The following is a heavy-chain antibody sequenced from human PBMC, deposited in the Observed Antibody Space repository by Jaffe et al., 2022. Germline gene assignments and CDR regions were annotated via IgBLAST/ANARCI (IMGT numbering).Heavy chain of an antibody. J-gene: IGHJ6*03. Sequence: QITLKESGPTLVKPTQTLTLTCTFSGFSLSTSGVGVGWIRQPPGKALEWLALIYWDDDKRYSPSLKSRLTITKDTSKNQVVLTMTNMDPVDTATYYCAHSGGGGYGGNLNYYYYYYMDVWGKGTTVTVSS. CDR1: GFSLSTSGVG. V-gene: IGHV2-5*02. D-gene: IGHD4-17*01. CDR3: AHSGGGGYGGNLNYYYYYYMDV. CDR2: IYWDDDK.